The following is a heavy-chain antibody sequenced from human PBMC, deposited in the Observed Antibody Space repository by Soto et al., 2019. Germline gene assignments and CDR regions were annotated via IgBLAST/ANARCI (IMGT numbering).Heavy chain of an antibody. J-gene: IGHJ3*02. V-gene: IGHV4-61*01. CDR1: GGSVSSGSYY. CDR2: IYYSGST. D-gene: IGHD3-16*01. CDR3: ARWGTGDWDQADAFDS. Sequence: SETLSLTCTVSGGSVSSGSYYWSWIRQPPGKGLEWIGYIYYSGSTNYNPSLKSRVTISVDTSKNQFSLKLSSVTAADTAVYYCARWGTGDWDQADAFDSWGQGTMVTVSS.